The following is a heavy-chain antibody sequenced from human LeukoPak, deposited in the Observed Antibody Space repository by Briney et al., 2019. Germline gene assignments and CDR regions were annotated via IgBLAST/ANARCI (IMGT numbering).Heavy chain of an antibody. D-gene: IGHD6-13*01. CDR2: INPSGDST. V-gene: IGHV1-46*01. CDR3: ARGSVSAAPGY. J-gene: IGHJ4*02. Sequence: ASVKVSCKASGYTFTSHYMQWVRQAPGQGLEWMGIINPSGDSTNYAQKFQGRVTMTRDTSTSTVYMELSSLRSEDTAVYYCARGSVSAAPGYWGQGTLVTVSS. CDR1: GYTFTSHY.